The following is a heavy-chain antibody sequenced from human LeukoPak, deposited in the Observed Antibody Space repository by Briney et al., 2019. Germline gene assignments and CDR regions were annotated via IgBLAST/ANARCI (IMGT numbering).Heavy chain of an antibody. Sequence: SETLSLTCTVSGGSISSYYWSWIRQPPGKGLEWNGYIYYSGSTNYNPSLKSRVTISVDTSKNQFSLKLSSVTAADTAVYYCASGIQYSRYYYGMYVWGQGTTVTVSS. V-gene: IGHV4-59*01. CDR2: IYYSGST. D-gene: IGHD6-6*01. J-gene: IGHJ6*02. CDR3: ASGIQYSRYYYGMYV. CDR1: GGSISSYY.